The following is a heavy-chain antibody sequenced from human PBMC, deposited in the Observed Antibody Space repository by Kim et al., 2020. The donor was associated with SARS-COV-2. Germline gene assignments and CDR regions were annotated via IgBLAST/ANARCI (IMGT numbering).Heavy chain of an antibody. Sequence: SETLSLTCAVYGGSFSGYYWSWIRQPPGKGLEWIGEINHSGSTNYNPSLKSRVTISVDTSKNQFSLKLSSVTAADTAVYYCARSGANYVWGSYRLNWFDPWGQGTLVTVSS. CDR2: INHSGST. J-gene: IGHJ5*02. CDR1: GGSFSGYY. CDR3: ARSGANYVWGSYRLNWFDP. D-gene: IGHD3-16*02. V-gene: IGHV4-34*01.